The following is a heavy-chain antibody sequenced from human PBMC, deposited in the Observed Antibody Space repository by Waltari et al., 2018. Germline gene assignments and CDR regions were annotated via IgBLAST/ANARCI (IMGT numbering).Heavy chain of an antibody. D-gene: IGHD4-17*01. Sequence: QQQLQESGPGLVKPSETLSPTCTVSGGSISSRNYYWGWIRQPPGKGLEWIGSIYYGGTTFYNPSLKSRVTISVDTSKNQFSVKLSSVTAADTAVYYCARTVGDPFPFDYWGQGTLVTVSS. V-gene: IGHV4-39*01. CDR3: ARTVGDPFPFDY. CDR1: GGSISSRNYY. J-gene: IGHJ4*02. CDR2: IYYGGTT.